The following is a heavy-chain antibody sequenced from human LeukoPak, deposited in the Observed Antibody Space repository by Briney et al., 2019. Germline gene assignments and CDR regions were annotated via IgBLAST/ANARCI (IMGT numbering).Heavy chain of an antibody. V-gene: IGHV3-33*01. D-gene: IGHD5-24*01. J-gene: IGHJ4*02. CDR3: TRVGYIDEGIDY. CDR2: IWYDGSNK. CDR1: GFTFSSYG. Sequence: GGSLRLSCAASGFTFSSYGMHWVRQAPGKGLEWVAVIWYDGSNKYYADSVKGRFTISRDNSKNTLYLQMNSLRAEDTAIYYCTRVGYIDEGIDYWGQGTLVTVSS.